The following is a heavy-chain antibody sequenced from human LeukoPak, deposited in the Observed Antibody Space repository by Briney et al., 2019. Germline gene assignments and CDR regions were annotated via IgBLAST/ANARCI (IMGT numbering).Heavy chain of an antibody. CDR2: IKSDGSST. CDR1: GFTFSSNW. Sequence: GGSLRLSCAASGFTFSSNWMHWVRQAPGKGLVWVSRIKSDGSSTSYADSVKGRFTISRDNAKNTLYLQMNSLRAEDTAVYYCARVGAATSAFDIWGQGTMVTVSS. J-gene: IGHJ3*02. V-gene: IGHV3-74*01. D-gene: IGHD3-16*01. CDR3: ARVGAATSAFDI.